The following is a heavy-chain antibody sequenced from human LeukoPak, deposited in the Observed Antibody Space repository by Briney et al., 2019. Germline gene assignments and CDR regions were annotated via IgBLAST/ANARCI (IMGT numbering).Heavy chain of an antibody. CDR2: MNPNSGNT. Sequence: ASVKVSCKASGYTFTSYDINWVRQATGQGLEWMGWMNPNSGNTGYAQKFQGRVTITRNTSISTAYMELSSLRSEDTAVYYCARVYDFWSGYYNYYYYYMDVWGKGTTVTVSS. J-gene: IGHJ6*03. D-gene: IGHD3-3*01. CDR1: GYTFTSYD. CDR3: ARVYDFWSGYYNYYYYYMDV. V-gene: IGHV1-8*01.